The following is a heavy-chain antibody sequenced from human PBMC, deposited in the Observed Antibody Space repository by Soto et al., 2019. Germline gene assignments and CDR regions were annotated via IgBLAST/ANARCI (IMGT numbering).Heavy chain of an antibody. Sequence: ASVKVSCKVSGYSFVGYYLHWMRQAPGQGLEWLGWINPTTGGTNYPQKFQGRVTMTRDTSISTAYMELSSLRSEDTAVYYCARGALVLRYFDWSHGFDPWGQGTLVTVSS. CDR3: ARGALVLRYFDWSHGFDP. CDR1: GYSFVGYY. V-gene: IGHV1-2*02. J-gene: IGHJ5*02. D-gene: IGHD3-9*01. CDR2: INPTTGGT.